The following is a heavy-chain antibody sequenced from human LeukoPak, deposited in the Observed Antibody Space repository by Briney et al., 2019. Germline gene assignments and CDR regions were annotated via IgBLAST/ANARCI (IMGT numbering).Heavy chain of an antibody. Sequence: PSETLSLTCTVSGGSINGYYWSWIRQPAGKGLEWIGRVYSSESINYNPSLKSRVTMSIDTSKNQFSLKLNSVTAADTAVYYCARDRSSSYTRDWFDPWGQGALVTVSS. D-gene: IGHD6-13*01. CDR3: ARDRSSSYTRDWFDP. CDR2: VYSSESI. CDR1: GGSINGYY. J-gene: IGHJ5*02. V-gene: IGHV4-4*07.